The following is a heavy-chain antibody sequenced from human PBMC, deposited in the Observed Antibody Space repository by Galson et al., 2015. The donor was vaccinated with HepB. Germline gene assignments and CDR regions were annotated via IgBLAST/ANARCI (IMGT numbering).Heavy chain of an antibody. D-gene: IGHD2-2*01. CDR3: ARDPHCSSTSCYFIGGWFDP. CDR1: GFTFSSYA. Sequence: SLRLSCAASGFTFSSYAMSWVRQAPGKGLEWVSAISGSGGSTYYADSVKGRFTISRDNSKNTLYLQMNSLRDEDTAVYYCARDPHCSSTSCYFIGGWFDPWGQGTLVTVSS. V-gene: IGHV3-23*01. CDR2: ISGSGGST. J-gene: IGHJ5*02.